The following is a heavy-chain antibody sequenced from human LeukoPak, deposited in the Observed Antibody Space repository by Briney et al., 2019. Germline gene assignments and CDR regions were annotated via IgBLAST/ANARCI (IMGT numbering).Heavy chain of an antibody. CDR3: AKAARGVTYYYYYMDV. Sequence: GGTLRLSCAASGFTFSSYGMSWVRQAPGKGLEWVAAISGSGGSTYYADSVKGRFTISRDNYKNTLYLQMNSLRAEDTAVYYCAKAARGVTYYYYYMDVWGKGTTVTISS. CDR2: ISGSGGST. J-gene: IGHJ6*03. D-gene: IGHD3-10*01. CDR1: GFTFSSYG. V-gene: IGHV3-23*01.